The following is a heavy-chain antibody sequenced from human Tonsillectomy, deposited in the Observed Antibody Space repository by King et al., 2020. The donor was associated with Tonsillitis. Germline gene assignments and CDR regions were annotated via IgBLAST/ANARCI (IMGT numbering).Heavy chain of an antibody. CDR3: AKGLIGEGVDY. V-gene: IGHV3-30*18. CDR1: GFTFSSYG. Sequence: QLVQSGGGVVQPGRSLRLSCAASGFTFSSYGMHWVRQAPGKGLEWVAVISYDGSNKYYADSVKGRFTISRDNSKNTLYLQMNSLRAEDTAVYYCAKGLIGEGVDYWGQGTLVTVSS. J-gene: IGHJ4*02. D-gene: IGHD3-16*01. CDR2: ISYDGSNK.